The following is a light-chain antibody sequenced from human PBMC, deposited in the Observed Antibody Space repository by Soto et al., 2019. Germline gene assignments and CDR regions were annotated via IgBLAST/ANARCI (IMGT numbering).Light chain of an antibody. V-gene: IGLV2-23*01. CDR2: EGN. CDR3: CSYATGSTDI. Sequence: QSALTQPASVSGSPGQSITISCTGTSSDVGTYNLVSWYQQHPGEAPKLIIYEGNQRPSGVSNRSSGSRSGNTASLTISGLQAEDEADYFCCSYATGSTDIFGTGTKLTVL. CDR1: SSDVGTYNL. J-gene: IGLJ1*01.